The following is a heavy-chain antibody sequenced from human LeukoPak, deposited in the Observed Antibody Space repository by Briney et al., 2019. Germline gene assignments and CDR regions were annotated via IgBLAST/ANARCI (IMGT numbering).Heavy chain of an antibody. V-gene: IGHV3-7*01. CDR3: SRRLDY. CDR2: IKQDGSEK. CDR1: GFPFSDSW. J-gene: IGHJ4*02. Sequence: GGSLRLSCAASGFPFSDSWVDWVRQAPGKGMEWVANIKQDGSEKHYADSVKGRFTISRDNAKNSLFLQMNGLRAEDTAVYYCSRRLDYWGQGALVTVSS.